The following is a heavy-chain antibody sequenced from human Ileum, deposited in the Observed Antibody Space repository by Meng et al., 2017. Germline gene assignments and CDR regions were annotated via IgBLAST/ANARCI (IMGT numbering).Heavy chain of an antibody. CDR2: ISFDGNYK. D-gene: IGHD1-26*01. J-gene: IGHJ4*02. CDR3: VGEVGPRDFDN. V-gene: IGHV3-30*15. CDR1: GLTFSSHA. Sequence: LWESGGDLVQPGRSLGVSRAASGLTFSSHAMHWVRQAPGKGLEWVALISFDGNYKDYPDSVKGRFTISRDNSKNTLYLQMSSLRVEDTAVYYCVGEVGPRDFDNWGQGILVTVSS.